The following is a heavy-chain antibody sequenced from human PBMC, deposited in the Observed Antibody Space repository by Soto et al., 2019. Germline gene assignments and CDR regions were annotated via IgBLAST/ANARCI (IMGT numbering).Heavy chain of an antibody. Sequence: EVQLLESGGGLVQPGGSLRLSCAASGFTFSTYAMNWVRQAPGKGLEWVSLIISSGGSTYYADSVKGRFTISRDNSKNTLYLQMNSLRADDTAVYYFAKAEGRSDGTEYSQHWGQGTLVTVSS. CDR2: IISSGGST. D-gene: IGHD1-1*01. CDR3: AKAEGRSDGTEYSQH. V-gene: IGHV3-23*01. J-gene: IGHJ1*01. CDR1: GFTFSTYA.